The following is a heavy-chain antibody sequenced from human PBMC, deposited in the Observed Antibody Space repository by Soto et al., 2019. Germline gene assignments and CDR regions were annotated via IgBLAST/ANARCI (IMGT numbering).Heavy chain of an antibody. CDR3: ARHGWLITRDYYYGMDV. J-gene: IGHJ6*02. D-gene: IGHD3-9*01. CDR1: GYSFTSYW. V-gene: IGHV5-51*01. CDR2: IYPGDSDT. Sequence: PGESLKISCNGSGYSFTSYWIGWVRQMPGKGLEWMGIIYPGDSDTRYSPSFQGQVTISADKSISTAYLQWSSLKASDTAMYYCARHGWLITRDYYYGMDVWGQGTKVTVYS.